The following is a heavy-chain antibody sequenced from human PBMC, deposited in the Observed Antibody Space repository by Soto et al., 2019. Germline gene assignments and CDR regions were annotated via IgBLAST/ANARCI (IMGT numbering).Heavy chain of an antibody. D-gene: IGHD3-9*01. CDR2: IWSDGTNK. Sequence: QVQLVESRGGVVQPGRSLRLSCAAAGFTVSTYGMHWVRQAPGKGLEWVALIWSDGTNKYYADSVKGRFTISRDNSKKTLDLQMSSLRAEDTAVYYCVRVFDTYYFDLWGQGNMVTVSS. V-gene: IGHV3-33*01. J-gene: IGHJ4*02. CDR1: GFTVSTYG. CDR3: VRVFDTYYFDL.